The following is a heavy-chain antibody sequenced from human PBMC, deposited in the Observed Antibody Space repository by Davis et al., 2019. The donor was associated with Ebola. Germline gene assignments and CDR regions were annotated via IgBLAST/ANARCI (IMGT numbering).Heavy chain of an antibody. J-gene: IGHJ5*02. CDR2: INSDGSST. Sequence: PGGSLRLSCAASGFTFSAYWMHWVRHAPGKGLVWVSRINSDGSSTNYADSVKGRFTISRDNAKNTLYLQMNSLRAEDTAMYYCTRGGAGVVAAPDNWFDPWGQGTLVTVSS. D-gene: IGHD2-15*01. CDR3: TRGGAGVVAAPDNWFDP. V-gene: IGHV3-74*01. CDR1: GFTFSAYW.